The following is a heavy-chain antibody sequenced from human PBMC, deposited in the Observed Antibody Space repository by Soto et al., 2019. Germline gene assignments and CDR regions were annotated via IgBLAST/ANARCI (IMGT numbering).Heavy chain of an antibody. CDR1: GFTFSSYA. CDR2: ISYDGSNK. Sequence: QVQLVESGGGVVQPGRSQRLSCAASGFTFSSYAMHWVRQAPGKGLEWVAVISYDGSNKYYADSVKGRFTISRDNSKNTLYLQMNSLRAEDTAVYYCARDGRAGDGSGYYFDYWGQGTLVTVSS. V-gene: IGHV3-30-3*01. J-gene: IGHJ4*02. D-gene: IGHD6-19*01. CDR3: ARDGRAGDGSGYYFDY.